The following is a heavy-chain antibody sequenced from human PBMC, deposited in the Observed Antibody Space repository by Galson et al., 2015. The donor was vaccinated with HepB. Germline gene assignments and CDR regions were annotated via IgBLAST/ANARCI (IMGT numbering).Heavy chain of an antibody. J-gene: IGHJ5*02. D-gene: IGHD2-15*01. Sequence: SVKVSCKASGYTFSSYSITWVRQAPGQGLEWVGWISPHNRYTNYAQNFQGRVTMTTDTSTTTAYMELRSLRSDDTAVYYCARGALVVAVGATQNNWLDPWGQGTLVTVSS. V-gene: IGHV1-18*01. CDR2: ISPHNRYT. CDR1: GYTFSSYS. CDR3: ARGALVVAVGATQNNWLDP.